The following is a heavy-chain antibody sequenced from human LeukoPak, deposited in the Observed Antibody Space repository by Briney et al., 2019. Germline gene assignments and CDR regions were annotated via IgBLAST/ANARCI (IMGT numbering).Heavy chain of an antibody. V-gene: IGHV7-4-1*02. CDR2: INTNTGNP. CDR1: GYTFTSYA. D-gene: IGHD4-17*01. J-gene: IGHJ5*02. CDR3: ARAPSGGERAGKNWFDP. Sequence: GASVKVSCKASGYTFTSYAMNWVRQAPGQGLEWMGWINTNTGNPTYAQGFTGRFVFSLDTSVSTAYLQISSLKAEDTAVYYCARAPSGGERAGKNWFDPWGQGTLVTVSS.